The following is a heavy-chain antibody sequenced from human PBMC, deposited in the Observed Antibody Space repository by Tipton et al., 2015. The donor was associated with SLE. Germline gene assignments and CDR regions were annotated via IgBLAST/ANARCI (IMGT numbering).Heavy chain of an antibody. CDR1: GGSFSGYY. Sequence: TLSLTCAVYGGSFSGYYWSWIRQPPGKGLEWIGEINHSGSTNHNPSLKSRVTISVDTSKNQFSLKLSSVTAADTAVYYCARGPDRAAFDWGQGTLVTVSS. V-gene: IGHV4-34*01. CDR3: ARGPDRAAFD. D-gene: IGHD6-13*01. J-gene: IGHJ4*02. CDR2: INHSGST.